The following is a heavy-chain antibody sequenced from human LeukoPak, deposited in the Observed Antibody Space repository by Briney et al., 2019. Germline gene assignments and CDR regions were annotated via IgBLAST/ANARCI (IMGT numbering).Heavy chain of an antibody. Sequence: ASVKVSCKASGYTFTSYGISWVRQAPGQGLEWMGWISAYNGNTNYAQKLQGRVTMTTDTSTSTAYMELRSLRSDDTAVYYCARDLDCSSTSCYLGHWGQGTLVTVSS. D-gene: IGHD2-2*01. V-gene: IGHV1-18*01. J-gene: IGHJ4*02. CDR3: ARDLDCSSTSCYLGH. CDR1: GYTFTSYG. CDR2: ISAYNGNT.